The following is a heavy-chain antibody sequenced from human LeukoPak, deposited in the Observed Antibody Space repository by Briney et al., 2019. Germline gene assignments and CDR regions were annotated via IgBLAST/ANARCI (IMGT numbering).Heavy chain of an antibody. CDR3: ARGLKHYDFWSGYSRPYYMDV. J-gene: IGHJ6*03. Sequence: ASVKVSCTASGYTFTSYDINWVRQATGQGLEWMGSMNPNGGNTGYAQKFQGRVTMTRNTSISTAYMELSSLRSEDTAVYYCARGLKHYDFWSGYSRPYYMDVWGKGTTVTVSS. D-gene: IGHD3-3*01. CDR1: GYTFTSYD. V-gene: IGHV1-8*01. CDR2: MNPNGGNT.